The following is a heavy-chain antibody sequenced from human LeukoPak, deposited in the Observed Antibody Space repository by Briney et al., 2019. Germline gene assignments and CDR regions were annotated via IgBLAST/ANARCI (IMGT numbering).Heavy chain of an antibody. J-gene: IGHJ4*02. Sequence: SDTLSLTCAVYGESLNYYYWSWIRQSPEKGLEWIGEVFDGKTTNYNPSLKSRVTISAVTSSNQFSLNLKSVTAADTAVYYCASGAWATRLNSWAQGALVIVSS. CDR3: ASGAWATRLNS. CDR1: GESLNYYY. V-gene: IGHV4-34*12. CDR2: VFDGKTT. D-gene: IGHD4-23*01.